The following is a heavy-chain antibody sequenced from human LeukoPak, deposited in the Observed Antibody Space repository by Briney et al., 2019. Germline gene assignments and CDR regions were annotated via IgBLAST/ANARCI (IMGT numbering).Heavy chain of an antibody. Sequence: GGSLRLSCAASGFTFSTYGMSWVRQAPGKGLEWVSYISSSSSTIYYADSVKGRFTISRDNAKNSLYLQMNSLRAEDTAVYYCARDYDFWSGSYGMDVWGQGTTVTVSS. CDR2: ISSSSSTI. J-gene: IGHJ6*02. V-gene: IGHV3-48*01. D-gene: IGHD3-3*01. CDR3: ARDYDFWSGSYGMDV. CDR1: GFTFSTYG.